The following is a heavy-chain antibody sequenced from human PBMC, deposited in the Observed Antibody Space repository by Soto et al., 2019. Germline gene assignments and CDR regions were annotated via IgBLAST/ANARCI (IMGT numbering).Heavy chain of an antibody. CDR1: GYTFTGYY. CDR2: INPNSGGT. V-gene: IGHV1-2*02. D-gene: IGHD2-2*02. J-gene: IGHJ6*02. CDR3: ARDTASIVVVPADILYYYYGMDV. Sequence: ASVKVSCKASGYTFTGYYMHWVRQAPGQGLEWMGWINPNSGGTNYAQKFQGRVTMTRDTSISTAYMELSRLRSDDTAVYYCARDTASIVVVPADILYYYYGMDVWGQGTTVTVSS.